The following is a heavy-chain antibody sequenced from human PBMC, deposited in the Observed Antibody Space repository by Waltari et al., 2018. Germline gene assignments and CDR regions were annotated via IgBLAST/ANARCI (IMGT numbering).Heavy chain of an antibody. CDR3: VKDKGIWGTYRYDAFDI. Sequence: EVQLVESGGGLVQPGRSLRLSCAASGFTFTDYAMHWVRQAPGKGPEWVSGISWNSGSIGYADSVKGRFTISRDNAKNFLYLQVNGLRPDDTALYYCVKDKGIWGTYRYDAFDIWGQGTMVTVSS. CDR2: ISWNSGSI. CDR1: GFTFTDYA. V-gene: IGHV3-9*01. J-gene: IGHJ3*02. D-gene: IGHD3-16*02.